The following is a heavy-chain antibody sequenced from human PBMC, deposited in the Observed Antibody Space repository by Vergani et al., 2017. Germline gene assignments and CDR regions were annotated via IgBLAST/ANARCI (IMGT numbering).Heavy chain of an antibody. V-gene: IGHV4-59*01. D-gene: IGHD6-13*01. Sequence: QVQLQESGPGLVKPSEPLSLTCTVSGGSLSSYYWSWLRQPPGKGLEWIGYIYYSGSTNYNPSLKSRVTISVDTSKNQFSLKLSSVTAADTAVYYCASGAGYSSSWYSGSAFDIWGQGTMVTVSS. J-gene: IGHJ3*02. CDR1: GGSLSSYY. CDR2: IYYSGST. CDR3: ASGAGYSSSWYSGSAFDI.